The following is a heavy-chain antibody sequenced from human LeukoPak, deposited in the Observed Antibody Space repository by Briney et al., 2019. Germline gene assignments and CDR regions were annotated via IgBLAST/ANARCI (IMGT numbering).Heavy chain of an antibody. CDR1: GFTFSSYQ. CDR3: ARVWYGQADS. CDR2: INSDGSGT. Sequence: PGGSLRLSCAGSGFTFSSYQMHWARQAPGEGLVWVSRINSDGSGTAYADSVKGRFTISRDNAKNTLYLHMISLRAEDTAVYYCARVWYGQADSWGQGTLVTVSS. J-gene: IGHJ4*02. D-gene: IGHD1-14*01. V-gene: IGHV3-74*01.